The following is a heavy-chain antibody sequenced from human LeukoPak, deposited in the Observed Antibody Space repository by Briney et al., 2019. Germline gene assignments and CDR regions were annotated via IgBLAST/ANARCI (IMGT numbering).Heavy chain of an antibody. CDR1: GFTFSDYY. Sequence: GGSLRLSCAASGFTFSDYYMSWIRQAPGKGLEWVSAISGSGGSTFYADSVKGRYTISRDNSKNTLYLQMNSLRAEDTAVYYCAKMPYDSSPNLFDYWGQGTLVTVSS. CDR3: AKMPYDSSPNLFDY. V-gene: IGHV3-23*01. D-gene: IGHD3-22*01. CDR2: ISGSGGST. J-gene: IGHJ4*02.